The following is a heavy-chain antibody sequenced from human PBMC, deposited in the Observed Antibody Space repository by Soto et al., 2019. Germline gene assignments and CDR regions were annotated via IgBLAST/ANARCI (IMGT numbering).Heavy chain of an antibody. J-gene: IGHJ4*02. V-gene: IGHV4-39*07. CDR3: ARESFSSGYYYAK. D-gene: IGHD3-22*01. Sequence: SETLSLTCTVSGGSISSSSYYWGWIRQPPGKGLEWIGSIYYSGSTNYNPSLKSRVTISVDTSKNQLSLKLSSVTAVDTAVYYWARESFSSGYYYAKWGQGTLVTVSS. CDR1: GGSISSSSYY. CDR2: IYYSGST.